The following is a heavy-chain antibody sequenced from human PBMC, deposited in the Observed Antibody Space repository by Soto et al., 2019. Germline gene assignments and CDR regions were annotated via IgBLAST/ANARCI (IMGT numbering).Heavy chain of an antibody. J-gene: IGHJ4*02. CDR2: IIQTGVT. D-gene: IGHD3-10*01. V-gene: IGHV4-34*01. Sequence: TSETLSLTCAVSGGSFSGYYWSWVRQAPGKGPEWIGEIIQTGVTNSNPSLKSRVTISVDTSNNQFSLNLSSVTAADTAVYYCARGRITLVRGGYFDYWGPGTLGTVSS. CDR1: GGSFSGYY. CDR3: ARGRITLVRGGYFDY.